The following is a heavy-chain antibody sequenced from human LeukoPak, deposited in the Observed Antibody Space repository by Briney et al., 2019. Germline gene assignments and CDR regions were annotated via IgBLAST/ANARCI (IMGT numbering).Heavy chain of an antibody. D-gene: IGHD6-19*01. CDR2: IYYTGST. V-gene: IGHV4-59*04. CDR1: GGSISSYY. CDR3: ARQKGGVAGLKYYFDF. Sequence: SETLSLTCTVSGGSISSYYWSWIRQPPGKGLEWIGSIYYTGSTYYKPSLKNRVTISVDTSKNQFFLKLSSVTAADAAVYYCARQKGGVAGLKYYFDFWGQGTLVTVSS. J-gene: IGHJ4*02.